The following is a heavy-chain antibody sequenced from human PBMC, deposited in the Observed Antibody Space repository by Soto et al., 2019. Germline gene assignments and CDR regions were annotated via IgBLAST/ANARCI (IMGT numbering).Heavy chain of an antibody. V-gene: IGHV4-30-4*08. CDR3: ARASAVFVVVVRFDS. CDR1: GGSINSGHYY. Sequence: KPSETLSLTCTVAGGSINSGHYYWSWLRQPPGQGREWNGYFYYSENTYNNLSLKTQVTIPVDTSKNQFSLQLDSVTAADADVYDCARASAVFVVVVRFDSWGQGTLVTVSS. CDR2: FYYSENT. J-gene: IGHJ4*02. D-gene: IGHD3-3*01.